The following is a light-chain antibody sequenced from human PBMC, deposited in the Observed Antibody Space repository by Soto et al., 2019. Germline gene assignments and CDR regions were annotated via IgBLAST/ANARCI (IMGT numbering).Light chain of an antibody. Sequence: DIVMTQSPLSLPVTPGEPASISCRSNQSLLHSNGYNYLDWYLQKPGQSPQLLMYLRSNRASGVDDRFWGSGSGTDFTLKIRRVEAEDVGVYYCMQTLQTPWTFGQGTRVDIK. CDR1: QSLLHSNGYNY. J-gene: IGKJ1*01. CDR2: LRS. CDR3: MQTLQTPWT. V-gene: IGKV2-28*01.